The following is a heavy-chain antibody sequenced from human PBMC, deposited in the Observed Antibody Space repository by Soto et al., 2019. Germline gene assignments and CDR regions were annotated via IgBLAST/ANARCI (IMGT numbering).Heavy chain of an antibody. D-gene: IGHD6-25*01. CDR2: IFHTGGT. CDR1: SDSIAGENW. CDR3: ARVFSSGSGWMYYFDF. Sequence: QVQLQESGPGLVKPSETLSLTCTVSSDSIAGENWWSWVRQPPGMGLEWIGEIFHTGGTNYNPSLKSRVTMEVDKYKNQVSLKLISATAADTAVYYCARVFSSGSGWMYYFDFWGQGTLGSVSS. J-gene: IGHJ4*02. V-gene: IGHV4-4*02.